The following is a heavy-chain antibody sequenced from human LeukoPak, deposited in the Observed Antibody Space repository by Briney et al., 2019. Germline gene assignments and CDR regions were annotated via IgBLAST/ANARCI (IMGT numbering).Heavy chain of an antibody. CDR3: ARRSYEGSTSAFDI. D-gene: IGHD2/OR15-2a*01. J-gene: IGHJ3*02. V-gene: IGHV5-51*01. CDR1: GYSFASYW. Sequence: GESLKISCRYSGYSFASYWFGWVRHMPGKGLEWIGVIYPGDSDTRYSPSFEGQVTISGDKSTSSAFLQWRSLRASDTAMYYCARRSYEGSTSAFDILGQGTMVIVSA. CDR2: IYPGDSDT.